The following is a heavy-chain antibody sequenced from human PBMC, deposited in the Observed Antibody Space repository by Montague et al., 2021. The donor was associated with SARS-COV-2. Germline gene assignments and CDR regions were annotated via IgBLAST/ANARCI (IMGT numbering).Heavy chain of an antibody. Sequence: SETLSLTCSVPGASISSQTYYWAWIRQPPGKELEWIGSISYSGSTFYNPSLKSRVTLSVDTSKNQFSLKLRSLSASDTAVYYCTRQFYDILTGYFPFFFDXWGQGTLVTVSS. CDR2: ISYSGST. D-gene: IGHD3-9*01. J-gene: IGHJ4*02. V-gene: IGHV4-39*01. CDR3: TRQFYDILTGYFPFFFDX. CDR1: GASISSQTYY.